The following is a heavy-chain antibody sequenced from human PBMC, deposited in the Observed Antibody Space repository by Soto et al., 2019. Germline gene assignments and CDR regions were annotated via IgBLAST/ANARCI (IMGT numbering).Heavy chain of an antibody. V-gene: IGHV1-2*04. J-gene: IGHJ4*02. Sequence: ASVKVSCKASGYTFTGYYMHWVRQAPGQGLEWMGWINPNSGGTNYAQKFQGWVTMTRDTSISTAYMELSRLRSDDTAVYYCARSLPVPGTRYYFDYWGQGTLVTVSS. CDR2: INPNSGGT. CDR1: GYTFTGYY. D-gene: IGHD2-2*01. CDR3: ARSLPVPGTRYYFDY.